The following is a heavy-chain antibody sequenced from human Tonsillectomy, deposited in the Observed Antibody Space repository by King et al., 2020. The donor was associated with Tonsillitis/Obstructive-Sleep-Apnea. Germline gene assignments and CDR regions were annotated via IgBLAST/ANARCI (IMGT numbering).Heavy chain of an antibody. V-gene: IGHV3-20*04. CDR1: YFALKDYG. CDR3: AREWDYGDFIFDY. Sequence: LVESGGGVVRPGGSLRLSCADSYFALKDYGMSWVRQAPGKGLEWVASFNWSGGNAGYGDFGKGRFTISRDNARNSLYLQINSLRAEDTALYYCAREWDYGDFIFDYWGQGTLVTVSS. CDR2: FNWSGGNA. J-gene: IGHJ4*02. D-gene: IGHD4-17*01.